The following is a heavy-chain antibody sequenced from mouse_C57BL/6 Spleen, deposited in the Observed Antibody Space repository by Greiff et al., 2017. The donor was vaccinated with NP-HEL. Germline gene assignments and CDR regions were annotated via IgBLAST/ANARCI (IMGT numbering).Heavy chain of an antibody. V-gene: IGHV1-69*01. CDR2: IDPSDSYT. J-gene: IGHJ4*01. Sequence: QVQLQQPGAELVMPGASVKLSCKASGYTFTSYWMHWVKQRPGPGLEWIGEIDPSDSYTKYNPKFKGKSTLTVDKSSSTAYMQLSSLTSDDSAVYYCARGGTTVVEAYGYWGQGTSVTVSS. D-gene: IGHD1-1*01. CDR3: ARGGTTVVEAYGY. CDR1: GYTFTSYW.